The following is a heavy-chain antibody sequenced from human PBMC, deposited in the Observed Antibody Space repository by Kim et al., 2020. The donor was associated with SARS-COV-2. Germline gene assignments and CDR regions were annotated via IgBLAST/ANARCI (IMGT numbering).Heavy chain of an antibody. D-gene: IGHD3-3*01. CDR3: ARVRFLEWPNNDAFDI. J-gene: IGHJ3*02. V-gene: IGHV4-59*01. Sequence: SLTSRVPISVDTSKNQFSLKLSSVTAADTAVYYCARVRFLEWPNNDAFDIWGQGTMVTASS.